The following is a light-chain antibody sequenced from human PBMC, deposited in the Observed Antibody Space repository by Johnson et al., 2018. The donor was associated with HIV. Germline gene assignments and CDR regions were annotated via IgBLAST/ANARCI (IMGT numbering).Light chain of an antibody. CDR1: TSKIGNNY. CDR3: GTWDSSLSAYF. Sequence: QSVLTQPPSVSAAPGQKVTISCSGSTSKIGNNYVSWYQHLPGAAPKLLIYDSNKRPSGIPDRFSGSKSGTSATLGITGLQTGDEADYYCGTWDSSLSAYFCGTWTKVTVL. V-gene: IGLV1-51*01. CDR2: DSN. J-gene: IGLJ1*01.